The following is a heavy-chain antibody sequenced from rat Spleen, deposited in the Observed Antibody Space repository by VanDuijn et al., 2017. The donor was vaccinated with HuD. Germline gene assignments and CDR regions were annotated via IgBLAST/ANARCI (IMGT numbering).Heavy chain of an antibody. Sequence: EVQLVESGGGLVQPGRSLKLSCVASGFTFNNYWMSWIRQAPGKGLEWVATISYDGSSTYYRDSVKGRFTMSRENAKSTLNLQMDSLRSEDTATYYCARTLGGGFDYWGQGVMVTVSS. J-gene: IGHJ2*01. CDR2: ISYDGSST. CDR1: GFTFNNYW. D-gene: IGHD5-1*01. CDR3: ARTLGGGFDY. V-gene: IGHV5-31*01.